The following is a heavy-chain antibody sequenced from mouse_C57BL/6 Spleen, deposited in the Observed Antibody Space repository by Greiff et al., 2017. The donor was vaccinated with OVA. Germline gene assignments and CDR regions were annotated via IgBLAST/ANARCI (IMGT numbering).Heavy chain of an antibody. D-gene: IGHD2-2*01. Sequence: QVQLQQSGPELVKPGASVKISCKASGYAFSSSWMNWVKQRPGKGLEWIGRIYPGDGDTNYNGKFKGKATLTADKSSSTAYMQLSSLTSEDSAVYFCARGGIYYGYDAWFAYWGQGTLVTVSA. CDR1: GYAFSSSW. CDR2: IYPGDGDT. J-gene: IGHJ3*01. V-gene: IGHV1-82*01. CDR3: ARGGIYYGYDAWFAY.